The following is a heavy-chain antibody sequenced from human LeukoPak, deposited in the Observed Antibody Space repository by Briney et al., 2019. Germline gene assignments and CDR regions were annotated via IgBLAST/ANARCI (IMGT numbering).Heavy chain of an antibody. J-gene: IGHJ3*02. Sequence: SETLSLTCAVYGGSFSGYYWSWIRQPPGKGLEWIGEIHYSGSTNYNPTLKSRVNISVDTSKNKFSLKLSSVTAADTAVYYCASSYDILTGYVIEPIWGQGTMVTVSS. CDR3: ASSYDILTGYVIEPI. D-gene: IGHD3-9*01. V-gene: IGHV4-34*01. CDR2: IHYSGST. CDR1: GGSFSGYY.